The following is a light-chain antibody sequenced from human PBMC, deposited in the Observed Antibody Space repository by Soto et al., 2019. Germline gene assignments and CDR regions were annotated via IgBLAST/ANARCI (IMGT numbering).Light chain of an antibody. CDR1: KNINSW. J-gene: IGKJ1*01. Sequence: DIQRTQSPCTRAAYVEGIDIITCRASKNINSWLAWYLQKPGKAPKLLIYDASNLESGVPSRFSGGGSGTEFTLNLPSLQSDDFATSYCDQYNSSSERLGQGTKVDI. CDR3: DQYNSSSER. V-gene: IGKV1-5*01. CDR2: DAS.